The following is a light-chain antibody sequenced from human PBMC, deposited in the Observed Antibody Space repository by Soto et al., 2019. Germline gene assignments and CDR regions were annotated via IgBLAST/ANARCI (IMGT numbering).Light chain of an antibody. CDR3: QQYNNWPPLT. CDR1: QSVSNN. J-gene: IGKJ4*01. V-gene: IGKV3-15*01. Sequence: EIVMTQSPATLSVSPGERATLSCRASQSVSNNLAWYQQKPCQAPRLLIYVASTRATGFPPRFSGSGYGKEVTLTISSLQCGDFGVDYCQQYNNWPPLTFGGGTKVGMK. CDR2: VAS.